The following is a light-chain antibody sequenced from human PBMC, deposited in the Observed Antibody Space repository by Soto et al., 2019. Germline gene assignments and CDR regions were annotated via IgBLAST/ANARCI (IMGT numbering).Light chain of an antibody. CDR1: QSVRSSY. CDR2: DGA. J-gene: IGKJ4*01. Sequence: EIVLTQSPATLSLSPGDRATLSCGASQSVRSSYVAWYQQKAGLAPRLLIYDGASRASGIPVRFSGSGSETDFTLTIGRLETEDFAVYYCQQYDNSAPLSFGGGTKVEMK. CDR3: QQYDNSAPLS. V-gene: IGKV3D-20*01.